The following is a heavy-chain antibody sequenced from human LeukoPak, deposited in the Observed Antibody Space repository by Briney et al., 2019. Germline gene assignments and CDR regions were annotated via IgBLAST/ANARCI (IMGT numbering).Heavy chain of an antibody. D-gene: IGHD2-15*01. V-gene: IGHV4-34*01. J-gene: IGHJ4*02. CDR1: GGSFSGYY. CDR3: ARVEIGYCSGGSCYPSSYFDY. Sequence: PSETLSLTCAVYGGSFSGYYWSWIRQPPGKGLEWIGEINHSGSTNYNPSLKSRVTISVDTSKNQFSLKLSSVTAADTAVYYCARVEIGYCSGGSCYPSSYFDYWGQGTLVTVSS. CDR2: INHSGST.